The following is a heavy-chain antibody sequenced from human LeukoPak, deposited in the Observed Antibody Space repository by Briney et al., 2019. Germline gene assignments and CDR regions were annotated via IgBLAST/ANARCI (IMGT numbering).Heavy chain of an antibody. D-gene: IGHD3-3*01. CDR3: ARGFRRAWFDP. J-gene: IGHJ5*02. Sequence: GGSLRLSCAASGFTFSSYSMNWVRQAPGKGLEWVSSISSSSSYIYYADSVKGRFTISRDNAKNSLYLQMNSLRAEDTAVYYCARGFRRAWFDPWGQGTLVTVSS. CDR2: ISSSSSYI. CDR1: GFTFSSYS. V-gene: IGHV3-21*01.